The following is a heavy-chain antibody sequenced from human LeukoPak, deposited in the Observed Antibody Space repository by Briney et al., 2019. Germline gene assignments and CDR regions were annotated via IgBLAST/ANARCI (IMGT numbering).Heavy chain of an antibody. D-gene: IGHD2-15*01. CDR2: ISYDGSNK. J-gene: IGHJ4*02. CDR1: GFTFSSYA. Sequence: PGGSLRLSCAASGFTFSSYAMHWVRQAPGKGLEWVAVISYDGSNKYYADSVKGRFTISRDNSKNTLYLQMNSLRAEDTGVYYGARGIYFDYWGQGTLVTVSS. V-gene: IGHV3-30*04. CDR3: ARGIYFDY.